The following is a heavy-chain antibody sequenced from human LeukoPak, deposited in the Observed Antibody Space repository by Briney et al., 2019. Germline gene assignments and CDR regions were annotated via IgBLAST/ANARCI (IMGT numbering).Heavy chain of an antibody. V-gene: IGHV3-30*02. CDR1: GLTFGSYG. J-gene: IGHJ4*02. D-gene: IGHD4-23*01. Sequence: GGSLRLSCAASGLTFGSYGMHWVRQAPGNGLEWVTFIRYDGSDKYYADSVKGRFTISRDNSRDTLYLQMNSLRAEDTAVYYCARYEYGGIDYWGQGTLVTVSS. CDR3: ARYEYGGIDY. CDR2: IRYDGSDK.